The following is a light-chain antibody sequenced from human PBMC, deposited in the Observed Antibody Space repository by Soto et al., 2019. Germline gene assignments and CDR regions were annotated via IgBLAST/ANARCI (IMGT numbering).Light chain of an antibody. CDR1: SGHSSYA. CDR2: LNSDGSH. V-gene: IGLV4-69*01. CDR3: QTWGTGIGV. J-gene: IGLJ2*01. Sequence: QSVPTQSPSASASLGASVKLTCTLSSGHSSYAIAWHQQQPEKGPRYLMKLNSDGSHSKGDGIPDRFSGSSSGAERYLTISSLQSEDEADYYCQTWGTGIGVFGGGTKVTVL.